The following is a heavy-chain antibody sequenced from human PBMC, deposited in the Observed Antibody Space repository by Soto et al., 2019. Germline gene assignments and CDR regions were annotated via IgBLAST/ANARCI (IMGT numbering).Heavy chain of an antibody. D-gene: IGHD3-10*01. V-gene: IGHV3-23*01. CDR1: GFTFSSYA. CDR3: AKDRPLYYYGSGSAAFDI. CDR2: ISGSGGST. J-gene: IGHJ3*02. Sequence: PGGSLRLSCAASGFTFSSYAMSWVRQAPGKGLEWVSAISGSGGSTYYADSVKGRFTISRDNSKNTLYLQMNSLRAEDTAVYYCAKDRPLYYYGSGSAAFDIWGQGTMVTVSS.